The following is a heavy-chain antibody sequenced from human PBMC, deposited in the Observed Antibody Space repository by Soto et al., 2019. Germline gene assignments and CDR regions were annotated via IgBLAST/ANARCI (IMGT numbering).Heavy chain of an antibody. CDR2: IYHSGST. D-gene: IGHD4-17*01. V-gene: IGHV4-4*02. Sequence: SETLSLTCAVSGGSISSSNWWSWVRQPPGKGLEWIGEIYHSGSTNYNPSLKSRVTISVDKSKNQFSLKLSSVTAADTAVYYCARGQGRTTVVTPGTLDYWGQGTLVTVSS. CDR3: ARGQGRTTVVTPGTLDY. J-gene: IGHJ4*02. CDR1: GGSISSSNW.